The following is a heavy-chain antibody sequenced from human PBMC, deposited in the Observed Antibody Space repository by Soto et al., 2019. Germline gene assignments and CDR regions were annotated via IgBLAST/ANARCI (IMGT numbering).Heavy chain of an antibody. D-gene: IGHD2-8*01. CDR3: ARSNHCTNGVCFYFDY. Sequence: QLQLQESGSGLVKPSQTLSLTCAVSGGSISSGGYSWSWIRQPPGKGLEWIGYIYHSGSTYYNPSRKRRVTKSIDRSKNQFPLKLSSVTAADTAVYYCARSNHCTNGVCFYFDYWGQVTLVTVSS. J-gene: IGHJ4*02. CDR1: GGSISSGGYS. CDR2: IYHSGST. V-gene: IGHV4-30-2*01.